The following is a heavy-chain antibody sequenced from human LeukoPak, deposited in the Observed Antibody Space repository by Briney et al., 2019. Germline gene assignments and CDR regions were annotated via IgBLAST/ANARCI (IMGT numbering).Heavy chain of an antibody. D-gene: IGHD3-22*01. J-gene: IGHJ4*02. CDR1: GGSISSSSYY. CDR2: IYYSGST. V-gene: IGHV4-39*01. CDR3: ARHKSTYYYGSSGYYSGDY. Sequence: SETLCLTCTVSGGSISSSSYYWGWIRQPPGKGLEWIGSIYYSGSTYYNPSLKSRVTISVDTSKNQFSLKLSSVTAADTAVYYCARHKSTYYYGSSGYYSGDYWGQGTLVTVSS.